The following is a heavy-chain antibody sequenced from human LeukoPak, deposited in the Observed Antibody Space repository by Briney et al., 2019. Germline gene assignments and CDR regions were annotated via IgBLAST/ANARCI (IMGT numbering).Heavy chain of an antibody. Sequence: SETLSLTCTVSGGSMSSASYWWTWIRQRPGKGLEWIGYIFYSGSTDSNPSLKSRVMISVDTSKNQFSLKLTSVTAADTAVYFCARARRRYDTGIGDWGQGTLVTVSS. CDR2: IFYSGST. V-gene: IGHV4-31*03. CDR1: GGSMSSASYW. CDR3: ARARRRYDTGIGD. D-gene: IGHD3-9*01. J-gene: IGHJ4*02.